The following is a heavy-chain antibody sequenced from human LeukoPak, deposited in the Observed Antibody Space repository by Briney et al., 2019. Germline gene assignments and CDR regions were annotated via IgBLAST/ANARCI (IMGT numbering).Heavy chain of an antibody. CDR3: ARDQGLTAPPPYGLDV. V-gene: IGHV1-69*04. CDR2: IIPALNIK. J-gene: IGHJ6*02. Sequence: ASVKVSFKTSGGTFTISAITWVRQAPGQGREWMGRIIPALNIKSYAQKFQGRVTITADTSSSTAYMELSSLRSEETAVYYCARDQGLTAPPPYGLDVWGQGTTVTVSS. D-gene: IGHD5-18*01. CDR1: GGTFTISA.